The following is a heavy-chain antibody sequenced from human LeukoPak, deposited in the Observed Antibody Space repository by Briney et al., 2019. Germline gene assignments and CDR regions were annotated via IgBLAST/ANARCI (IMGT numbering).Heavy chain of an antibody. CDR1: GGTSSSYA. Sequence: ASVKVSCKASGGTSSSYAISWVRQATGQGLEWMGWMNPNSGNTGYAQKFQGRVTMTRNTSISTAYMELSSLRSEDTAVYYCARGPGQLVPFDYWGQGTLVTVSS. CDR3: ARGPGQLVPFDY. CDR2: MNPNSGNT. V-gene: IGHV1-8*02. D-gene: IGHD6-6*01. J-gene: IGHJ4*02.